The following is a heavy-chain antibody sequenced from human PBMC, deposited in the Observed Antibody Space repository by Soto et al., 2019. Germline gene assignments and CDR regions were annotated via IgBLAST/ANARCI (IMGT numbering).Heavy chain of an antibody. V-gene: IGHV1-69*01. CDR3: ARGRSSPNFDP. CDR1: GGTFTNYV. Sequence: QVQLVQSGAEVRKPGSSVKVSCKISGGTFTNYVISWLRQAPGQGLEWMGGLIPIFGAANLAQKFQGRVTITADESTSTVTMELSRLTSEATAVYYCARGRSSPNFDPWGQVPLVTVSS. CDR2: LIPIFGAA. D-gene: IGHD6-6*01. J-gene: IGHJ5*02.